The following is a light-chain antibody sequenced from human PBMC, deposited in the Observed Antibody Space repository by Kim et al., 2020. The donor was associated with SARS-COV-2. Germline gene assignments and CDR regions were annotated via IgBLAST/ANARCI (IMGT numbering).Light chain of an antibody. CDR3: MISYSGAWV. CDR1: EGINVGTYK. V-gene: IGLV5-45*01. Sequence: LTCTLREGINVGTYKISCEQPQPGSPPQYLLRYKSDADKHQGSGVPSRFSGPKDASANAGILLISGLQSVDEADYYCMISYSGAWVFGGGTQLTVL. CDR2: YKSDADK. J-gene: IGLJ3*02.